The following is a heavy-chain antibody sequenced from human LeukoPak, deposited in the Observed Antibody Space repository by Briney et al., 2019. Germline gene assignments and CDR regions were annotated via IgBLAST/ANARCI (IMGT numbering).Heavy chain of an antibody. J-gene: IGHJ5*02. CDR2: IYYSGST. Sequence: SETLSLTCTVSGGSISTYYWSWIRQPPGKGLEWIGFIYYSGSTNYNPSLESRITMSVDTSKNQFSLKLNSVTAADTAVYYCARDRVTDYYDSSGYYYNWFDPWGQGTLVTVSS. CDR3: ARDRVTDYYDSSGYYYNWFDP. V-gene: IGHV4-59*01. CDR1: GGSISTYY. D-gene: IGHD3-22*01.